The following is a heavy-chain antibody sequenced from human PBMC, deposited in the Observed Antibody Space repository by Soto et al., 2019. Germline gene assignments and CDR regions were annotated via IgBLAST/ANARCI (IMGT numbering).Heavy chain of an antibody. CDR3: AGFSSGTYLFGL. CDR2: IYGTGTT. J-gene: IGHJ4*02. V-gene: IGHV4-59*01. D-gene: IGHD1-26*01. CDR1: DGSISSYY. Sequence: SETLSLTCTVSDGSISSYYWSWIRQPPGKGLEWIGYIYGTGTTNYAPSLKNRVTMSLHTSKNQFSQTLSSVTAADTAMYYCAGFSSGTYLFGLWGPGTLVTVSS.